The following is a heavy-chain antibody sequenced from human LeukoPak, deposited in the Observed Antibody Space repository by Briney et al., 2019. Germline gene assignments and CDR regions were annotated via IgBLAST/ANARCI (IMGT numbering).Heavy chain of an antibody. D-gene: IGHD6-19*01. CDR2: INPNSGGT. CDR3: ARALDSSGWYHHDAFDI. CDR1: GGTFSSYA. Sequence: ASVKVPCKASGGTFSSYAISWVRQAPGQGLEWMGWINPNSGGTNYAQKFQGRVTMTRDTSISTAYMELSRLRSDDTAVYYCARALDSSGWYHHDAFDIWGQGTMVTVSS. V-gene: IGHV1-2*02. J-gene: IGHJ3*02.